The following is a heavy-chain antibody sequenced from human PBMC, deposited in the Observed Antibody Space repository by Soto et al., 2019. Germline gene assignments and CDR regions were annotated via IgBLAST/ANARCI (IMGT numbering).Heavy chain of an antibody. J-gene: IGHJ6*02. CDR2: IYHSGST. V-gene: IGHV4-4*02. CDR3: ARDPARGIAARSYYYYGMDV. Sequence: SETLSLTCAVAGGSISSSNWLIWFRQPPGKGLDWIGEIYHSGSTNYNPSLKSRVTISVDKSKNQFSLKLSSVTTADTAVYYCARDPARGIAARSYYYYGMDVWGQGTTVTVSS. D-gene: IGHD6-6*01. CDR1: GGSISSSNW.